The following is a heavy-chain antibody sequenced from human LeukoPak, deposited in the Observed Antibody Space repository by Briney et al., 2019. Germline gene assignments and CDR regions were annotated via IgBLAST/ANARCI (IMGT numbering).Heavy chain of an antibody. CDR3: ASDILTGSVY. CDR1: GFTFSSYA. Sequence: GGSLRLSCAASGFTFSSYATSWVRQAPGKGLEWVSAITGSGDDTYHADSVKGRFTISRDNSKNTLYLQMNSLTAEDTAVYYCASDILTGSVYWGQGTLVTVSS. V-gene: IGHV3-23*01. J-gene: IGHJ4*02. D-gene: IGHD3-9*01. CDR2: ITGSGDDT.